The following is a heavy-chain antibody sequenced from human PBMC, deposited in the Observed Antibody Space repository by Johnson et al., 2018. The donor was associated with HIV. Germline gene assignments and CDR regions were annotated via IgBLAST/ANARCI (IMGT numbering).Heavy chain of an antibody. Sequence: MLLVESGGGLVQPGGSLRLSCAASAFTVSDNYLSWVRQAPGKGLEWVSVIYTGGSTYYADSVKGRFTISRDNSKNTLFLQMNSLRAEDTAVYYCARVGANFDAFDIWGQGTMVTVSS. CDR2: IYTGGST. V-gene: IGHV3-66*01. D-gene: IGHD4/OR15-4a*01. CDR1: AFTVSDNY. CDR3: ARVGANFDAFDI. J-gene: IGHJ3*02.